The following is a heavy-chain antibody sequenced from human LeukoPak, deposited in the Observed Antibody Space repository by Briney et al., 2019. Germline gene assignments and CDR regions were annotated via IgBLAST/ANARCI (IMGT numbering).Heavy chain of an antibody. V-gene: IGHV3-30*04. CDR2: ISYDGSNK. D-gene: IGHD6-19*01. CDR1: GFTFSSYA. J-gene: IGHJ3*02. Sequence: GGSLRLSCAASGFTFSSYAMHRVRQAPGKGLEWVAVISYDGSNKYYADSVKGRFTISRDNSKNTLYLQMNSLRAEDTAVYYCARSGSSGWSPWGDAFDIWGQGTMVTVSS. CDR3: ARSGSSGWSPWGDAFDI.